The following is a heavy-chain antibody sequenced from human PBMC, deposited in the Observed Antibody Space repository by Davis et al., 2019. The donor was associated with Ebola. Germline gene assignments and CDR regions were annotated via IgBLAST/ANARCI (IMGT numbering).Heavy chain of an antibody. CDR2: IYSGGST. CDR1: GFTVSSNY. CDR3: ARGTLYSSSSCGN. Sequence: GESLKISCATSGFTVSSNYMSWVRQAPGKGLEWVSVIYSGGSTYYADSVKGRFTISRDNSKNTLYLQMNSLRVEDTAVYYCARGTLYSSSSCGNWGQGTLVSVSS. D-gene: IGHD6-19*01. V-gene: IGHV3-66*01. J-gene: IGHJ4*02.